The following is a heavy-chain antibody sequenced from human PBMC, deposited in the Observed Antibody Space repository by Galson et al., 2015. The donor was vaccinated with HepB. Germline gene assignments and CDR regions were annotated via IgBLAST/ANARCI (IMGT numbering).Heavy chain of an antibody. V-gene: IGHV5-51*03. J-gene: IGHJ3*02. D-gene: IGHD2-2*01. CDR2: IYPGDSDT. Sequence: QSGAEVKKPGESLKISCKGSGYSFTSYWIGWVRQMPGKGLEWMGIIYPGDSDTRYSPSFQGQVTISADKSISTAYLQWSSLKASDTAMYYCAREREGGGYQLPDAFDIWGQGTMVAVSS. CDR1: GYSFTSYW. CDR3: AREREGGGYQLPDAFDI.